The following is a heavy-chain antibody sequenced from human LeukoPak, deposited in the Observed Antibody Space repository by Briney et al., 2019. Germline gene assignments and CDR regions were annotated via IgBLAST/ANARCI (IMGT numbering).Heavy chain of an antibody. J-gene: IGHJ6*03. CDR3: ARVSRGSTYYCYYMDV. CDR2: IYHSGST. Sequence: QASETLSLTCTVSGYSISSGYYWSWIRQPPGKGLEWIGNIYHSGSTNYNPSLKSRVTISVDTSKNQFSLKLSSVTAADTAVYYCARVSRGSTYYCYYMDVWGKGTTVTVSS. CDR1: GYSISSGYY. V-gene: IGHV4-38-2*02. D-gene: IGHD2-2*01.